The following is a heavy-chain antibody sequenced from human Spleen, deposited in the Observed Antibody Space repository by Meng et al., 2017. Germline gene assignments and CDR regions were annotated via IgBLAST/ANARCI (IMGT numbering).Heavy chain of an antibody. J-gene: IGHJ4*02. Sequence: GSLRLSCTVSGDSISGSSYNWGWIRQPPGKGLEWIGSIYYSGTTYYSPSLKSRVTISVDTSKNQFSLKLSSVTAADTAVYYGARVGPYVWGSYRRTFDYWGQGTLVTVSS. CDR1: GDSISGSSYN. V-gene: IGHV4-39*07. CDR2: IYYSGTT. D-gene: IGHD3-16*01. CDR3: ARVGPYVWGSYRRTFDY.